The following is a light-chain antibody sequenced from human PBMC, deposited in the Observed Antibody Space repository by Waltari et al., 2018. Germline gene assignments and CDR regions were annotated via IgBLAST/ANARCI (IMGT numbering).Light chain of an antibody. CDR2: DVS. CDR3: QQYDNFPLT. CDR1: QDITNY. V-gene: IGKV1-33*01. Sequence: DIQMTQSPSSLSASVGDRVTITCQASQDITNYLNWYQQKPGKAPKLLIYDVSNLETGVPLRFSGSGSATEFTFTISGLQPEDIGTYYCQQYDNFPLTFGGGTKVEIK. J-gene: IGKJ4*01.